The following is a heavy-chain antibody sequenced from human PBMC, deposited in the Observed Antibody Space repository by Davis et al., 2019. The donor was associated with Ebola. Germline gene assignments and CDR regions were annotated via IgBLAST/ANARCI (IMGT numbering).Heavy chain of an antibody. CDR1: GFTFSSYS. J-gene: IGHJ4*02. CDR2: ISSSSSYI. Sequence: PGGSLRLSCAASGFTFSSYSMNWVRQAPGKGLEWVSSISSSSSYIYYADSVKGRFTISRDNSKNTQYLQMNSLRAEDTAVYYCARSNKPMVYAPFDYWGQGTLVSVSS. CDR3: ARSNKPMVYAPFDY. D-gene: IGHD2-8*01. V-gene: IGHV3-21*01.